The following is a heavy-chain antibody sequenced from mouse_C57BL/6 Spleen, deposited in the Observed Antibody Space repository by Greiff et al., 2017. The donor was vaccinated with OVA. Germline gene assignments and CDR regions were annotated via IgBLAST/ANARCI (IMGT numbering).Heavy chain of an antibody. D-gene: IGHD2-5*01. J-gene: IGHJ4*01. Sequence: EVQLVESGGGLVKPGGSLKLSCAASGFTFSSYAMSWVRQTPEKRLAWVATISDGGSYTYYPDNVQGRFTISRDNAKNNLYLQMSHLKSEDTAMYYCARDLYYSNWDYYAMDYWGQGTSVTVSS. CDR2: ISDGGSYT. CDR3: ARDLYYSNWDYYAMDY. V-gene: IGHV5-4*01. CDR1: GFTFSSYA.